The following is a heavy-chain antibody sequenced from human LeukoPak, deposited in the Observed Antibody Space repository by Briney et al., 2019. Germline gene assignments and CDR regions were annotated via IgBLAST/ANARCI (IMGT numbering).Heavy chain of an antibody. CDR1: GFTFDDYG. D-gene: IGHD1-14*01. J-gene: IGHJ6*03. CDR3: ARDEEGPEPRSPYYYYYMDV. CDR2: INWNGSST. Sequence: PGGSLRLSCAASGFTFDDYGMSWVRHAPGKGLEWVSGINWNGSSTGYADSVKGRFTISRDNAKNPLYLQMNSLRAEDTALYYCARDEEGPEPRSPYYYYYMDVWGKGTTVTVSS. V-gene: IGHV3-20*04.